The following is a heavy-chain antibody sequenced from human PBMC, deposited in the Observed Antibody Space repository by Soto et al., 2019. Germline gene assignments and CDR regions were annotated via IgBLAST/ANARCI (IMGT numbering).Heavy chain of an antibody. V-gene: IGHV3-7*01. CDR1: GFTFSSYW. CDR3: ARGPNGYYYYYYMDV. J-gene: IGHJ6*03. D-gene: IGHD3-16*01. Sequence: GGSLRLSCAASGFTFSSYWMSWVRQAPGKGLEWVANIKQDGSEEYYVDSVKGRFTIPRDNAKNSLYLQMNSLRAEDTAVYYCARGPNGYYYYYYMDVWGKGTTVTVSS. CDR2: IKQDGSEE.